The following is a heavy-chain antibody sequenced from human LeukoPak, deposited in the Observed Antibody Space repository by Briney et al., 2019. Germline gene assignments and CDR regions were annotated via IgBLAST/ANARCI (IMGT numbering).Heavy chain of an antibody. CDR2: TYYRCKWYN. CDR3: ARDNFEPAHYFDY. Sequence: QTLSLTCALSVDTVSSNSAAWNCVRQSPSRGLEWLVRTYYRCKWYNDYAVSVKSRITINPDTSKTQFSLQLNSVTPEDTAVYYCARDNFEPAHYFDYWGQGTLVTVSS. J-gene: IGHJ4*02. D-gene: IGHD3-9*01. CDR1: VDTVSSNSAA. V-gene: IGHV6-1*01.